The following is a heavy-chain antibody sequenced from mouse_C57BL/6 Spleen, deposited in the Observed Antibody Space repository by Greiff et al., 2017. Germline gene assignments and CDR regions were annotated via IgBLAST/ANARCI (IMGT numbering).Heavy chain of an antibody. D-gene: IGHD1-1*01. V-gene: IGHV5-17*01. CDR2: ISSGSSTI. J-gene: IGHJ1*03. CDR3: ARGFYGSSFYWYFDV. CDR1: GFTFSDYG. Sequence: EVKVVQSGGGLVKPGGSLKLSCAASGFTFSDYGMHWVRQAPEKGLEWVAYISSGSSTIYYADTVKGRVTISRDNAKNTLFLQMTSLRSEDTAMYYGARGFYGSSFYWYFDVWGTGTTVTVSS.